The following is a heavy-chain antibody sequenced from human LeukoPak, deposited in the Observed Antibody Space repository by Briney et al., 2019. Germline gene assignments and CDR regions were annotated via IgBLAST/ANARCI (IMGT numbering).Heavy chain of an antibody. V-gene: IGHV1-3*01. CDR3: ARDSRTISNWFDT. CDR2: INAGNGNT. CDR1: GYTFTSYA. Sequence: GASVKVSCKASGYTFTSYAMHWVRQAPGQRLERMGWINAGNGNTKYSQKFQGRVTITRDTSASTAYMELSSLTSEDTAVYYCARDSRTISNWFDTWGQGTPVTVSS. J-gene: IGHJ5*02. D-gene: IGHD1-1*01.